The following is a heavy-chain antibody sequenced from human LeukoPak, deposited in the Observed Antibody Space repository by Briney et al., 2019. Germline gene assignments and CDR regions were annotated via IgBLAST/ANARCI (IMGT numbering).Heavy chain of an antibody. Sequence: LSETLSLTCTVSGYSIRSGYFWGWVRQPPGKGLEWIGLIYHTGNTYDNPSLKGRLTMSVDTSKNQFSLKLTSVTTSDTAFYYCARSPADCSGGRCSPRGNSFDSWGQGTLVTISS. CDR1: GYSIRSGYF. V-gene: IGHV4-38-2*02. CDR3: ARSPADCSGGRCSPRGNSFDS. J-gene: IGHJ5*01. CDR2: IYHTGNT. D-gene: IGHD2-15*01.